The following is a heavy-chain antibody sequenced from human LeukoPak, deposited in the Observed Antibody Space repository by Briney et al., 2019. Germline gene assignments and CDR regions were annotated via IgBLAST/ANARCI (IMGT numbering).Heavy chain of an antibody. CDR3: AILLPPFLAAAGSRRGYNWFDP. V-gene: IGHV4-4*02. Sequence: GSLRLSCAASGFTFSRYSMSWVRQAPGKGLEWIGEIYHSGSTNYNPSLKSRVTISVDKSKNQFSLKLSSVTAADTAVYYCAILLPPFLAAAGSRRGYNWFDPWGQGTLVTVSS. J-gene: IGHJ5*02. D-gene: IGHD6-13*01. CDR1: GFTFSRYSM. CDR2: IYHSGST.